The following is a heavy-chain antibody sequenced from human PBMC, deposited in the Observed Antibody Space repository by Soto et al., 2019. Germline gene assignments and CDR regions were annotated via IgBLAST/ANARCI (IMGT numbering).Heavy chain of an antibody. CDR2: ISGSGGST. J-gene: IGHJ4*02. V-gene: IGHV3-23*01. D-gene: IGHD6-13*01. CDR1: GFTFSSYA. CDR3: AKEAQMGAAADIRYFDY. Sequence: EVQLLESGGGLVQPGGSLRLSCAASGFTFSSYAMSWVRQAPGKGLEWVSAISGSGGSTYYADSVKGRFTISRDNSKNTLYLQMNRLRAEDTAVYSCAKEAQMGAAADIRYFDYCCQGTLVTVSS.